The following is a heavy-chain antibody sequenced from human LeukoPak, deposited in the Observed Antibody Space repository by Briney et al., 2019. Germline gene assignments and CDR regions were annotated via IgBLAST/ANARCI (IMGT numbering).Heavy chain of an antibody. V-gene: IGHV3-15*01. CDR1: GFTFSNAW. J-gene: IGHJ4*02. D-gene: IGHD6-19*01. CDR3: TIDSNSGWTGY. Sequence: GGSLRLSCAASGFTFSNAWMSWVRQVPGKGPEWVGRIRTKSEGTVEYAAPVKGRFTISRDDSKNTLYLQMNSLESEDTAVYYCTIDSNSGWTGYWGQGTLVTVSS. CDR2: IRTKSEGTV.